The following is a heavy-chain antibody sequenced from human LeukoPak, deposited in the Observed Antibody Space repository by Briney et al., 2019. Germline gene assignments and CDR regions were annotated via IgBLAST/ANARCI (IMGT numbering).Heavy chain of an antibody. CDR2: IIPVFGTT. D-gene: IGHD2-2*01. Sequence: SVKVSCKASGGTFSSYAVSWVRLTPGQGLEWLGGIIPVFGTTTYAQKFQAKVTMTADKSTSTAYMELSSLRSEDTAVYYCASGTTDIVVVPATLRNYYFDYWGQGTLVTVSS. CDR1: GGTFSSYA. CDR3: ASGTTDIVVVPATLRNYYFDY. V-gene: IGHV1-69*06. J-gene: IGHJ4*02.